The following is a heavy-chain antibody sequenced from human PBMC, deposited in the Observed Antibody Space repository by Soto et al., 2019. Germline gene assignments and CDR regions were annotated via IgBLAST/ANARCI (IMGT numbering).Heavy chain of an antibody. V-gene: IGHV3-23*01. Sequence: GGSLRLSCAASGFTFSSHAMSWVRQAPGKGLEWVSVISGSGGSTYYADSVKGRFTISRDNSKNTLYLQMNSLRAEDTAVYYCAKDSYVFLSDYSTTDFDYWCQGTPLPISS. CDR3: AKDSYVFLSDYSTTDFDY. D-gene: IGHD3-3*01. CDR1: GFTFSSHA. J-gene: IGHJ4*02. CDR2: ISGSGGST.